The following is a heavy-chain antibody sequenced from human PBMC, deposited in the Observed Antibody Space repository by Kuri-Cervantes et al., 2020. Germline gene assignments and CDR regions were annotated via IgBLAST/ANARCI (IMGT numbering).Heavy chain of an antibody. CDR1: GFTFSDYY. V-gene: IGHV3-11*01. CDR2: ISSSGSTI. CDR3: ARDLRYSSGYYGWSFDI. Sequence: GESLKISCAASGFTFSDYYMSWIRQAPGKGLEWVSYISSSGSTIYYADSVKGRFTISRDNAKNSLYLQMNSLRAEDTAVYYCARDLRYSSGYYGWSFDIWGQGTMVTVSS. J-gene: IGHJ3*02. D-gene: IGHD6-19*01.